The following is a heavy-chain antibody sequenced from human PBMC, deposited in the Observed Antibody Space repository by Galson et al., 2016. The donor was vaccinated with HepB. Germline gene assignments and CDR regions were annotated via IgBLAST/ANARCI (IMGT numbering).Heavy chain of an antibody. CDR1: GFTFSSYS. CDR3: AKGGWGLDAFDI. V-gene: IGHV3-48*02. D-gene: IGHD7-27*01. CDR2: ISSGSSTI. Sequence: SLRLSCAASGFTFSSYSMNWVRQAPGKGLEWVSYISSGSSTIYYADSVKGRFTISRDNAKNSLYLQMNSLRDEDTAVYYCAKGGWGLDAFDIWGQGTMVTVSS. J-gene: IGHJ3*02.